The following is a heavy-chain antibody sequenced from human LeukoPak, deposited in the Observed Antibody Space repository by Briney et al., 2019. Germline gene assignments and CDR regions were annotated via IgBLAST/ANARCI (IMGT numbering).Heavy chain of an antibody. J-gene: IGHJ6*02. D-gene: IGHD5-18*01. V-gene: IGHV3-49*04. Sequence: PGRSLRLSCTASGFTFGDHAMSWVRQAPGEGLEFVGFIRSKAYGGTTEYAASVKGRFIISRDDSKSVAYLQMNSLKTEDTAVYFCTRGPIQLWHHSGMDVWGQGTTVIVS. CDR1: GFTFGDHA. CDR2: IRSKAYGGTT. CDR3: TRGPIQLWHHSGMDV.